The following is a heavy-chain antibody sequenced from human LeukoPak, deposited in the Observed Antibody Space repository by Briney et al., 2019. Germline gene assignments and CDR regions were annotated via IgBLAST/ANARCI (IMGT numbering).Heavy chain of an antibody. CDR1: GSRFNTYW. Sequence: GESLKISCKGSGSRFNTYWIAWVRQMPGKGLEWMGIIYPGDSDTRYSPSFQGQVTISPDESISTAYLHWSSLKASDTAMYYCARQADYNILTGYFKGHLDYWGQGTLVTVSS. CDR2: IYPGDSDT. J-gene: IGHJ4*02. D-gene: IGHD3-9*01. CDR3: ARQADYNILTGYFKGHLDY. V-gene: IGHV5-51*01.